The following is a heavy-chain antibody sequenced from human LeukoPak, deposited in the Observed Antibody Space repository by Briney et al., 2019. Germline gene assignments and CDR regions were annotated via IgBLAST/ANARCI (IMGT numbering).Heavy chain of an antibody. V-gene: IGHV1-2*02. CDR2: INPNSGGT. CDR1: GYTFTGYY. CDR3: AKDTRLYYYYGMDV. Sequence: ASVKVSCKASGYTFTGYYMHWVRQAPGQGLEWMGWINPNSGGTNYAQKFQGRVTMTRDTSISTAYMELSRLRSDDTAVYYCAKDTRLYYYYGMDVWGQGTTVTVSS. D-gene: IGHD3-22*01. J-gene: IGHJ6*02.